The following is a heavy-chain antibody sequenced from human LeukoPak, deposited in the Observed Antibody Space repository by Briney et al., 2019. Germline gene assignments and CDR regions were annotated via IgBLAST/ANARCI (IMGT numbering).Heavy chain of an antibody. CDR3: ARVGTAEGTLEDY. CDR1: GFTFSTYW. J-gene: IGHJ4*02. Sequence: PGGSLRLYCAASGFTFSTYWMSWARQPPGKGLEWVANIKHDGSEKYFVDSVKDRFTISRDNAKNSLYLQMNSLRAEDTAVYYCARVGTAEGTLEDYWGQGTLVTVSS. V-gene: IGHV3-7*01. CDR2: IKHDGSEK. D-gene: IGHD6-13*01.